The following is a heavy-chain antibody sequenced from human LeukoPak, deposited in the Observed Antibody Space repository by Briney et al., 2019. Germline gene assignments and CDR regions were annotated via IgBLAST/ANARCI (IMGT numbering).Heavy chain of an antibody. V-gene: IGHV1-3*01. D-gene: IGHD3-9*01. Sequence: ASVKVSCKASGGTFSSYAISWVRQAPGQGLEWMGWINAGNGNTKYSQKFQGRVTITRDTSASTAYMELSSLRSEDAAVYYCARSFDWLYFDYWGQGTLVTVSS. CDR2: INAGNGNT. CDR3: ARSFDWLYFDY. CDR1: GGTFSSYA. J-gene: IGHJ4*02.